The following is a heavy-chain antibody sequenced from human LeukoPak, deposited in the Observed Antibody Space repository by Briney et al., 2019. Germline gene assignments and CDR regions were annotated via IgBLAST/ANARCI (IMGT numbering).Heavy chain of an antibody. CDR2: IYYSGST. D-gene: IGHD3-10*01. CDR1: GGSISSSSYY. J-gene: IGHJ4*02. CDR3: ARDLSHLWHCLDY. Sequence: SETLSLTCTVSGGSISSSSYYWGWIRQPPGKGLEWIGSIYYSGSTYYNPSLKSRVTISVDTSKNQFSLKLSSVTAADTAVYYCARDLSHLWHCLDYWGQGTLVTVPS. V-gene: IGHV4-39*07.